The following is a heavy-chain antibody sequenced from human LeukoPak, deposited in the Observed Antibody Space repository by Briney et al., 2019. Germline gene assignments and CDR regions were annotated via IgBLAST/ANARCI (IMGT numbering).Heavy chain of an antibody. V-gene: IGHV3-30*02. Sequence: GGSLKLSCAASGFIFSNYGIHWVRQAPGKGLEWVAFIRYDASDKYYADSVRGRFAISRDNSKNKVYLQMDSLRAEDTAVYYCAREGAGGLDTDTFDYWGQGTLVTVSS. J-gene: IGHJ4*02. CDR2: IRYDASDK. CDR3: AREGAGGLDTDTFDY. D-gene: IGHD5-18*01. CDR1: GFIFSNYG.